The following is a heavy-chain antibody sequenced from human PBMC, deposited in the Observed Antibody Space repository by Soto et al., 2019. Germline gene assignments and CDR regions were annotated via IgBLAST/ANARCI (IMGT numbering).Heavy chain of an antibody. CDR1: GFTFSDYA. J-gene: IGHJ4*02. V-gene: IGHV3-21*01. CDR2: ISSSSSYI. CDR3: ARDSIGYSYGLPFDY. D-gene: IGHD5-18*01. Sequence: GGSLRLSCAASGFTFSDYAMNWVRPAPGKGLEWVSSISSSSSYIYYADSVKGRFTISRDNAKNSLYLQMNSLRAEDTAVYYCARDSIGYSYGLPFDYWGQGTLVTVSS.